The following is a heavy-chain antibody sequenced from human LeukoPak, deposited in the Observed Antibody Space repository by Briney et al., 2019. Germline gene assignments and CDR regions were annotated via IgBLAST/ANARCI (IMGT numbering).Heavy chain of an antibody. D-gene: IGHD6-13*01. CDR1: GFTFSSYG. V-gene: IGHV3-33*01. J-gene: IGHJ4*02. CDR3: ARAPRYSSSWYLDY. CDR2: IWCDGSNK. Sequence: PGRSLRLSCAASGFTFSSYGMHWVRQAPGTGLEWVAVIWCDGSNKYYADSVKGRFTISRDNSKNTLYLQMNSLRAEDTAVYYCARAPRYSSSWYLDYWGQGTLVTVSS.